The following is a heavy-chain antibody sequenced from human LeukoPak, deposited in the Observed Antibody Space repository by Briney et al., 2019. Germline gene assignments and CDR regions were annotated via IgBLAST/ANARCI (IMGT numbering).Heavy chain of an antibody. D-gene: IGHD3-3*01. CDR2: IYHSGST. CDR1: GDSVSRSSYY. V-gene: IGHV4-39*07. CDR3: ARGVLEWLEYYFDY. Sequence: SETLSLTCTVSGDSVSRSSYYWDWIRQSPGKGLEWIGSIYHSGSTYYNPSLKSRVTISVDTSKNQFSLKLSSVTAADTAVYYCARGVLEWLEYYFDYWGQGTLVTVSS. J-gene: IGHJ4*02.